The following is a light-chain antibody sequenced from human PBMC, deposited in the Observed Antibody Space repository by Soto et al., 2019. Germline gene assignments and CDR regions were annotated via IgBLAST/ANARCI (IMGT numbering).Light chain of an antibody. Sequence: EIVLAQSPGTLSLSPGERATLSCRASQTVNSNLAWYQQKPGQSPRLLIYGASTRATTTPGRFSGSGSGTEFTLTISSLQSEDFAVYFCHQYNNWPTFGQGTRLEIK. CDR2: GAS. V-gene: IGKV3D-15*01. CDR3: HQYNNWPT. CDR1: QTVNSN. J-gene: IGKJ5*01.